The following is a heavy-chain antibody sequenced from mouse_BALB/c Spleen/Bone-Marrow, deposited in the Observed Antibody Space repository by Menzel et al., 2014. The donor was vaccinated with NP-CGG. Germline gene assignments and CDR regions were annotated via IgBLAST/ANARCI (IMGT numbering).Heavy chain of an antibody. CDR2: INPDSSTI. CDR1: GFDFSRFW. CDR3: ARRYGSSYRYWYFDV. J-gene: IGHJ1*01. Sequence: EVQGVESGGGLVQPGGSLKVSCAASGFDFSRFWMSWVRQAPGKGLEWIGEINPDSSTINYTPSLKDKFIISGDSAKNTLYLQMSKVRSEDTALYYCARRYGSSYRYWYFDVWGAGTTVTVSS. D-gene: IGHD1-1*01. V-gene: IGHV4-1*02.